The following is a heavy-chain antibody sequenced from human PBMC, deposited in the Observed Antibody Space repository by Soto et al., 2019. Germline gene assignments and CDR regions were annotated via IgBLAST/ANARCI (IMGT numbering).Heavy chain of an antibody. D-gene: IGHD3-3*01. J-gene: IGHJ4*02. Sequence: GESLKISCAASGFTFSSYGMHWVRQAPGKGLEWVAVIWYDGSNKYYADSVKGRFTISRDNSKNTLYLQMNSLRAEDTAVYYCARVAMGVAVFDYWGQGTLVTVSS. CDR2: IWYDGSNK. CDR3: ARVAMGVAVFDY. V-gene: IGHV3-33*01. CDR1: GFTFSSYG.